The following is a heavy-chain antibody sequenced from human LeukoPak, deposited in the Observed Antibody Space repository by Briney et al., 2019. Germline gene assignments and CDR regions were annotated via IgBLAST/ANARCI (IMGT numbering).Heavy chain of an antibody. CDR2: IFYTGST. CDR3: ARKYPDHWFDP. V-gene: IGHV4-30-4*01. Sequence: SETLSLTCSVSGGSITSGYYYWSWIRQSPGKGLEWIGNIFYTGSTNYSPSLKSRVSITVDTFKNHFSLKLSSVTAADTAVYYCARKYPDHWFDPWGQGTLVTVSS. J-gene: IGHJ5*02. CDR1: GGSITSGYYY. D-gene: IGHD6-6*01.